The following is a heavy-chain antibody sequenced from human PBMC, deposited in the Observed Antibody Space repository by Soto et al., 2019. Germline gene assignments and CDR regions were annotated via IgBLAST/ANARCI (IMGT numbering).Heavy chain of an antibody. D-gene: IGHD3-22*01. Sequence: GVSGKVCFKASGYTFTSSGMSWVRQAPGQGVEWVGWISAPTGSSEYAQRFQGRVTMTTDRSTSTAYMELRSLRSDDTAVYYCARAFFYKGSDSRGYSFDAFDFWGPGTLVTVSS. J-gene: IGHJ3*01. CDR2: ISAPTGSS. CDR3: ARAFFYKGSDSRGYSFDAFDF. CDR1: GYTFTSSG. V-gene: IGHV1-18*01.